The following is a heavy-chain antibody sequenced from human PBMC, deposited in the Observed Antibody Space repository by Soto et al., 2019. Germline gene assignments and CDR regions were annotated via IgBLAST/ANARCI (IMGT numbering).Heavy chain of an antibody. V-gene: IGHV4-39*01. CDR1: GGSISSSSYY. J-gene: IGHJ5*01. Sequence: SETLSLTCTVSGGSISSSSYYWGWIRQPPGKGLEWIGSIYYSGSTYYNPSLKSRVTISIATSKNQFSLKLNSVTAADTAVYYSAIHLTLLGLATLDSWGQGTLVTVSS. D-gene: IGHD2-15*01. CDR2: IYYSGST. CDR3: AIHLTLLGLATLDS.